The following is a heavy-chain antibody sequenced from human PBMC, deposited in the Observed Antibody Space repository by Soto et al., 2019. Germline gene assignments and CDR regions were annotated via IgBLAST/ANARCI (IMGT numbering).Heavy chain of an antibody. D-gene: IGHD3-10*01. Sequence: DVQLLESGGGLVQPGGSLRLSCAASGFSFSSYAMSWVRQAPGKGLEWVSGISTSGGSTYYADSVKGRFTTSRDNSRNTLYLQMNSLRAEDTAVYYCAKDWVPMDVWGQGTTVTVSS. CDR2: ISTSGGST. CDR1: GFSFSSYA. J-gene: IGHJ6*02. V-gene: IGHV3-23*01. CDR3: AKDWVPMDV.